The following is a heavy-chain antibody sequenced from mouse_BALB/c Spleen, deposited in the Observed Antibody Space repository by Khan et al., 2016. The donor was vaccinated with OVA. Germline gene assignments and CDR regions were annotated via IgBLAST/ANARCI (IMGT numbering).Heavy chain of an antibody. Sequence: VQLQQSGAELVRPGVSVKISCKGSGYTFTDFTMHWVKQSLAKSLEWIGVINTYYGDATYNQKFKGKATMTVDKSSSTVYMELARLTSEDSAIYYWARGGGGTRFAYRGQGTLVTVSA. CDR3: ARGGGGTRFAY. J-gene: IGHJ3*01. CDR1: GYTFTDFT. V-gene: IGHV1S137*01. CDR2: INTYYGDA. D-gene: IGHD1-3*01.